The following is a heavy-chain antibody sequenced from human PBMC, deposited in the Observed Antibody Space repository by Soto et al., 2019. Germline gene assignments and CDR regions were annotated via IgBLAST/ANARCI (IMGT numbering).Heavy chain of an antibody. J-gene: IGHJ6*04. CDR1: GYTFTSYG. CDR2: ISAYNGNT. D-gene: IGHD3-3*01. Sequence: ASVKVSCKASGYTFTSYGISWVRQAPGQGLEWMGWISAYNGNTNYAQKLQGRVTMTTDTSTSTAYMELRSLRSDDTAVYYCARDLITIFGVDNPQIMLDVWGKGTTVTVSS. V-gene: IGHV1-18*01. CDR3: ARDLITIFGVDNPQIMLDV.